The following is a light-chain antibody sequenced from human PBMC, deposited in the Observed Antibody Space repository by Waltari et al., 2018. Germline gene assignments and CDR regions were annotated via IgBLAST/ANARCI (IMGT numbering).Light chain of an antibody. CDR2: DVT. Sequence: QSVLIQPASVSGSSGQSITIPCTGTNSDVGGSNYVSLYQQYPGKAPRLMIYDVTKRPSGVSNRFSGSKSGNTASLTISGLQAEDEADYYCSSYTSSGTLRIFGGGTKVTAL. CDR3: SSYTSSGTLRI. CDR1: NSDVGGSNY. J-gene: IGLJ2*01. V-gene: IGLV2-14*01.